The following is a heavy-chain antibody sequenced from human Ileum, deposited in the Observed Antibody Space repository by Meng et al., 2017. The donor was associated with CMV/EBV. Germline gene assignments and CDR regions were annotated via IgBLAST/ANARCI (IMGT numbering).Heavy chain of an antibody. J-gene: IGHJ4*02. Sequence: EVRLLDFGGGLVQPGGSLRLSCVVSGLTFNNYAISWVRQAPGKGLEWVSLITRDGANTYYTDSVRGRFTISRDNSKNSVFLQMNTLGTEDTALYYCARDNDSGGYLAYWGQGTLVTVSS. CDR2: ITRDGANT. CDR1: GLTFNNYA. CDR3: ARDNDSGGYLAY. D-gene: IGHD3-10*01. V-gene: IGHV3-43*02.